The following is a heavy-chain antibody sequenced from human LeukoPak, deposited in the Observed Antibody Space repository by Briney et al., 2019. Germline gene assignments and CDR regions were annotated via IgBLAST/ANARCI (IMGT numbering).Heavy chain of an antibody. V-gene: IGHV3-48*04. CDR1: GFTFSSYS. Sequence: PGGSLRLSCAASGFTFSSYSMNWVRQAPGKGLEWVSYISSSGSTIYYADSVKGRFTISRDNAKNSLYLQMNSLRAEDTAVYYCASFLVVNFDYWGQGTLVTVSS. CDR2: ISSSGSTI. J-gene: IGHJ4*02. CDR3: ASFLVVNFDY. D-gene: IGHD3-22*01.